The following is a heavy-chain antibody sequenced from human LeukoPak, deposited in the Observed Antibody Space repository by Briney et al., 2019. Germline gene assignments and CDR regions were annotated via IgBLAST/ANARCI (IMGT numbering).Heavy chain of an antibody. V-gene: IGHV1-18*01. Sequence: ASVKVSCKASGYTFTSYGISWVRQAPGQGLEWMGWISAYNGNTNYAQKLQGRVTMTTDTSTSTAYMELRSLRSDDTAVYYCARDGVQEWLLLGLLDYWGQGTLVTVSS. J-gene: IGHJ4*02. CDR1: GYTFTSYG. D-gene: IGHD3-3*01. CDR3: ARDGVQEWLLLGLLDY. CDR2: ISAYNGNT.